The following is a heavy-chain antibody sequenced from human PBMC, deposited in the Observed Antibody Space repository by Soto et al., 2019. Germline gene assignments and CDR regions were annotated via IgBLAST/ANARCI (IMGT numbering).Heavy chain of an antibody. D-gene: IGHD3-22*01. CDR1: GSSFTSYW. CDR2: IYPGDSDT. CDR3: ARLVDSSGYFGMDV. J-gene: IGHJ6*02. Sequence: GASLKISCNGSGSSFTSYWIGWVRQMPGKGLEWMGIIYPGDSDTRYSPSFQGQVTISADNSISTAYLQWSSLKASDTAMYYCARLVDSSGYFGMDVWGQGTTVTVSS. V-gene: IGHV5-51*01.